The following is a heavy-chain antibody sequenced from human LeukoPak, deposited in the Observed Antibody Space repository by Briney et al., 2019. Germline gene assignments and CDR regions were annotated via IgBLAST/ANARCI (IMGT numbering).Heavy chain of an antibody. V-gene: IGHV3-23*01. Sequence: PGGSLRLSCAASGFTFSTYAMSWVRQAPGKGLEWVSGISGSGGSTYYADPVKGRFTISRDNSKNTLYLQMNSLRAEDTAVYYCAKDLAAGGYYYDMDVWGQGTTVTVSS. CDR3: AKDLAAGGYYYDMDV. CDR1: GFTFSTYA. J-gene: IGHJ6*02. D-gene: IGHD3-16*01. CDR2: ISGSGGST.